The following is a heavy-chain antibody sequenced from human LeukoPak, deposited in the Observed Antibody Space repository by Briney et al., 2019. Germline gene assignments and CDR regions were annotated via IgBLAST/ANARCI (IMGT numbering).Heavy chain of an antibody. Sequence: GGSLRLSCAASGFTFRNAWMNWVRQAPGKGLEWVGRIKSKSDGGTTDYAAPVKGRFTISRDDSKNTLYLQMNSLKTEYTAVYYCTTEPRITMVRGVLGITDYWGQGTLVTVSS. V-gene: IGHV3-15*01. CDR3: TTEPRITMVRGVLGITDY. CDR1: GFTFRNAW. D-gene: IGHD3-10*01. CDR2: IKSKSDGGTT. J-gene: IGHJ4*02.